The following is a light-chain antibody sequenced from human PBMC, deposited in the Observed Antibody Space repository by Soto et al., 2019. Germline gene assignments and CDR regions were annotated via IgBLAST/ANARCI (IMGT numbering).Light chain of an antibody. CDR3: QQYYNWPPWT. CDR1: ESVSDD. V-gene: IGKV3-15*01. Sequence: IVLTQSPANLSVSPVERATLACVASESVSDDLAWYQQKPGRAPRLLIYRASTRAAGVSARISGSGSGTEFTLSISSLQPEDSAVYYCQQYYNWPPWTFGQGTKVDIK. CDR2: RAS. J-gene: IGKJ1*01.